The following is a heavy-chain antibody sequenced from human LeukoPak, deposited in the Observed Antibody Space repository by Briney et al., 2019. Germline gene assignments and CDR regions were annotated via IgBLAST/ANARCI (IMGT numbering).Heavy chain of an antibody. CDR3: ARGRGWGTFDI. D-gene: IGHD3-10*01. CDR2: IGTAGDT. Sequence: QSGGSLRLSCAASGFTFSSYAMSWVRQAPGKGLEWVSAIGTAGDTYYPGSVKGRFTTSRENAKNSLYLQMNSLRVGDTAVYYCARGRGWGTFDIWGQGTMVTVSS. J-gene: IGHJ3*02. CDR1: GFTFSSYA. V-gene: IGHV3-13*01.